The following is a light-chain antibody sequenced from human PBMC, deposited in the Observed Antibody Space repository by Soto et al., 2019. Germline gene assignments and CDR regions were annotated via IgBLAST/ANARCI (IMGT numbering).Light chain of an antibody. Sequence: EIVMTQSPATLSVSPGERASLSCRASQSVDSNLAWYQQTSGQAPRLLIYGASTRSTGIPARFSGSGSGTEFTLTISSLQSEDFAVYSCQQYNNWPYTFGQGTKLEIK. V-gene: IGKV3-15*01. CDR2: GAS. CDR1: QSVDSN. J-gene: IGKJ2*01. CDR3: QQYNNWPYT.